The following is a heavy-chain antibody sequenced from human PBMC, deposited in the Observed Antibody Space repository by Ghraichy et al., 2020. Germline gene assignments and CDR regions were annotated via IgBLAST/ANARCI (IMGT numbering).Heavy chain of an antibody. D-gene: IGHD1-26*01. CDR1: GFSFRSYF. V-gene: IGHV3-48*04. J-gene: IGHJ4*02. CDR2: ISPSTGST. Sequence: GGSLRLSCAATGFSFRSYFMNWVRQTPGKGLEWVSSISPSTGSTYYGDSVKGRFTISRDNARNSLYLQMASLRAEDTAVYYCARDEEVGYWGQGTLVTVSS. CDR3: ARDEEVGY.